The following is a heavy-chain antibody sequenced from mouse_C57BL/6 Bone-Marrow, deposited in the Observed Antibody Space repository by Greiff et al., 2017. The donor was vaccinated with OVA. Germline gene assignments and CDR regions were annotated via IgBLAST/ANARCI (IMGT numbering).Heavy chain of an antibody. J-gene: IGHJ4*01. Sequence: VQLQQSGTVLARPGASVKMSCKTSGHTFTSYWMHWVKQRPGQGLEWIGAIYPGNSDTSYNQKFKGKAKLTAVTSASTAYMELSSLTNEDSAVYYCTVITTVASYAMDYWGQGTSVTVSS. CDR3: TVITTVASYAMDY. CDR1: GHTFTSYW. D-gene: IGHD1-1*01. CDR2: IYPGNSDT. V-gene: IGHV1-5*01.